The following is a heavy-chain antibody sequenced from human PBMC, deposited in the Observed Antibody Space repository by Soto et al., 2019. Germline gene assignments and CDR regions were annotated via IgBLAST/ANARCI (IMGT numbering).Heavy chain of an antibody. CDR3: ARDRDALRYCSSTSCQTVEYYYYGMDV. J-gene: IGHJ6*02. CDR1: GFTFSSYA. Sequence: QVQLVESGGGVVQPGRSLRLSCAASGFTFSSYAMHWVRQAPGKGLEWVAVISYDGSNKYHADSVKGRFTISRDNSKNTLYLQMNSLRAEDTAVYYCARDRDALRYCSSTSCQTVEYYYYGMDVWGQGTTVTVSS. D-gene: IGHD2-2*01. CDR2: ISYDGSNK. V-gene: IGHV3-30-3*01.